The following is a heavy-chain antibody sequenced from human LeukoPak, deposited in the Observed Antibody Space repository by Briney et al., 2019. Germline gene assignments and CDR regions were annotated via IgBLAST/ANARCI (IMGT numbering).Heavy chain of an antibody. CDR2: IYTSGSS. CDR1: GGSISSYY. V-gene: IGHV4-4*07. Sequence: PSETLSLTCTVSGGSISSYYWSWIRQPAGKGLEWIGRIYTSGSSNYNPSLKSRVTMSVDTSKNQFSLKLSSVTAADTAVYYCARDPLYLPELGDYNYYGMDVWGQRTTVTVSS. J-gene: IGHJ6*02. D-gene: IGHD3-16*01. CDR3: ARDPLYLPELGDYNYYGMDV.